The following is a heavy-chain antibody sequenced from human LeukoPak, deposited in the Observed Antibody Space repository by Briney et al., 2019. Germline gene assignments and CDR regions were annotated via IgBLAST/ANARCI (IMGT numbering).Heavy chain of an antibody. CDR1: GLTFSSYS. D-gene: IGHD6-19*01. CDR3: AKDGRSSGWPEV. J-gene: IGHJ4*02. CDR2: ISSSSSYI. V-gene: IGHV3-21*01. Sequence: GGSLRLSCAASGLTFSSYSMNWVRQAPGKGLEWVSSISSSSSYIYYADSVKGRFTISRDNSKNTLYLQMNSLRAEDTAVYYCAKDGRSSGWPEVWGQGTLVTVSS.